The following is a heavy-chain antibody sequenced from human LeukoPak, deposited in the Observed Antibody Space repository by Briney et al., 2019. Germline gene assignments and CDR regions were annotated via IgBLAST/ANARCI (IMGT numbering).Heavy chain of an antibody. D-gene: IGHD3-10*01. J-gene: IGHJ6*03. V-gene: IGHV3-7*01. Sequence: PGGSLRLSCAASGFTFSSYSMNWVRQPPGKGLEWVANIKQDGSQKYYVDSLKGRFTISRDNAKNSLYLQMNNLRAEDTAVYYCTRVFYYGSRYYYMDVWGKGTTVTISS. CDR3: TRVFYYGSRYYYMDV. CDR2: IKQDGSQK. CDR1: GFTFSSYS.